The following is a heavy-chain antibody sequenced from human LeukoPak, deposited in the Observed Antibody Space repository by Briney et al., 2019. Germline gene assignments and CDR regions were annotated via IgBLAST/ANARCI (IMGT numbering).Heavy chain of an antibody. CDR2: ISGSGGST. J-gene: IGHJ4*02. CDR3: AKDQAQYVAVAGTYDY. V-gene: IGHV3-23*01. Sequence: GGSLRLSCAASGFTFSSYAMSWVRQAPGKGLEWASAISGSGGSTYYADSVKGRFTISRDNSKNTLYLQMNSLRAEDTAVYYCAKDQAQYVAVAGTYDYWGQGTLVTVSS. D-gene: IGHD6-19*01. CDR1: GFTFSSYA.